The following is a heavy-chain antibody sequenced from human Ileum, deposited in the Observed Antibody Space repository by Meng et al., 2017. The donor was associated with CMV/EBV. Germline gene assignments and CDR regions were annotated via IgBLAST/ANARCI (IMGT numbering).Heavy chain of an antibody. CDR1: GASLNDYY. CDR3: ARDRFDP. J-gene: IGHJ5*02. Sequence: VQLQESGLGLVEPSEALSLTCTVSGASLNDYYWGWMRQAAGKGLEWIGRIFATGTTNYNPSLKSRVTMSVDTSKNQFSLKLTSVTAADTAVYFCARDRFDPWGQGALVTVSS. CDR2: IFATGTT. V-gene: IGHV4-4*07.